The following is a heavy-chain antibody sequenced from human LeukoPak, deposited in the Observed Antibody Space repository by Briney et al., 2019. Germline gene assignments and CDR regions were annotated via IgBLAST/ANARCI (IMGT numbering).Heavy chain of an antibody. V-gene: IGHV3-21*01. Sequence: AGGSLRLSCAASGFKFSSYSMNWVRQAPGTGLQWVATISSSSTSYIYYADSVQGRFTISRDNAKNSLFLQMNSLRAEDMAVYYCARDSRYYDSSGYYRSFDLWGQGTLVTVSS. CDR1: GFKFSSYS. J-gene: IGHJ4*02. CDR2: ISSSSTSYI. D-gene: IGHD3-22*01. CDR3: ARDSRYYDSSGYYRSFDL.